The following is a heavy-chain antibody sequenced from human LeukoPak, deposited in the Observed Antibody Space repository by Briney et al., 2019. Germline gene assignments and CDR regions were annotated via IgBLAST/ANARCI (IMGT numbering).Heavy chain of an antibody. J-gene: IGHJ4*02. D-gene: IGHD3-22*01. CDR3: ARVVDDYDSGGFSWFDY. Sequence: GGSLRLSCAASGFTFSSSWMHWVRQGPGKGLEWVSRVNSDGSRTTYADSVKGRFTISRDNAKSTLYLQMNSLRGEDTAVYYCARVVDDYDSGGFSWFDYWGQGTLVTVSS. V-gene: IGHV3-74*03. CDR1: GFTFSSSW. CDR2: VNSDGSRT.